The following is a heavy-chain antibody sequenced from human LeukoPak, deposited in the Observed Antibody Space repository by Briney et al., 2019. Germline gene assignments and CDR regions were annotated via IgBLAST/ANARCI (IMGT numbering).Heavy chain of an antibody. Sequence: GGSLRLSCAASGFTFSSYGMHWVRQAPGKGLEWVAVISYDGSNKYYADSVKGRFTISRDNSKNTLYLQMNSLRAEDTAVYYCARGGYNPQYYFYGLDVWGQGTTVTVSS. D-gene: IGHD3-16*01. J-gene: IGHJ6*02. CDR2: ISYDGSNK. CDR3: ARGGYNPQYYFYGLDV. CDR1: GFTFSSYG. V-gene: IGHV3-30*03.